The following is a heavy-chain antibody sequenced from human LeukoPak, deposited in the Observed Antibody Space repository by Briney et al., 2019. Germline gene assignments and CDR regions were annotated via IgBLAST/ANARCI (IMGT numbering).Heavy chain of an antibody. V-gene: IGHV3-53*01. CDR2: IFPDGQT. J-gene: IGHJ4*02. CDR1: GLTVNDNY. CDR3: ARANPVYGDFDY. Sequence: PGGSLRLSCALSGLTVNDNYMSWVRQAPGKGLEWVSLIFPDGQTYYADFVQGRFSISRDMSRNILFLDMSSPRAEDTAVFFCARANPVYGDFDYWGQGTLVTVSS. D-gene: IGHD4-17*01.